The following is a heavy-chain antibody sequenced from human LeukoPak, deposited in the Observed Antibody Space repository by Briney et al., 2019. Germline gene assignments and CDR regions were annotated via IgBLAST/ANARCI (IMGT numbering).Heavy chain of an antibody. CDR2: ISAYNGNT. CDR3: ARVLYYYDSSGYLHYFDY. Sequence: ASVKVSCKXSGYTFTSYGISWVRQAPGQGLEWMGWISAYNGNTNYAQKLQGRVTMTTDTSTSTAYMELRSLRSDDTAVYYCARVLYYYDSSGYLHYFDYWGQGTLVTVSS. J-gene: IGHJ4*02. V-gene: IGHV1-18*01. D-gene: IGHD3-22*01. CDR1: GYTFTSYG.